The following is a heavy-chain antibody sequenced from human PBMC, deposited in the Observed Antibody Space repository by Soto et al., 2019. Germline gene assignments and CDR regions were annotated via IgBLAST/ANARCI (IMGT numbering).Heavy chain of an antibody. V-gene: IGHV3-30*19. CDR1: GFTFSSYG. Sequence: QVQLVESGGGVVQPGGSLRLSCTASGFTFSSYGMHWVRQAPGKGLQWVAVIPHDGTYQYYLDSVKGRFTISRDNSKDTFYLQMNRLRVEGTAVCYSVRDDVNLDNGLDHWGQGTLVTVSS. D-gene: IGHD1-1*01. J-gene: IGHJ4*02. CDR3: VRDDVNLDNGLDH. CDR2: IPHDGTYQ.